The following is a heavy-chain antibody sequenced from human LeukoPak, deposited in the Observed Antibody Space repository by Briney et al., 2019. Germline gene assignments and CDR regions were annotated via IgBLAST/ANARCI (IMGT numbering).Heavy chain of an antibody. J-gene: IGHJ4*02. Sequence: PSETLSLTCTVSGGSISSGGYYWSWIRQPPGKGLEWIGYIYYSGSTYYNPSLKCRVTISVDTSKNQFSLKLSSVTAADTAVYYCARISFYYDSSGYPPPFNYWGQGTLVTVSS. V-gene: IGHV4-30-4*01. D-gene: IGHD3-22*01. CDR2: IYYSGST. CDR1: GGSISSGGYY. CDR3: ARISFYYDSSGYPPPFNY.